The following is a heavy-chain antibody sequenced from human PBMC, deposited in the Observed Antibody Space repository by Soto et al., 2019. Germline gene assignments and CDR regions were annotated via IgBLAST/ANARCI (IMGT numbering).Heavy chain of an antibody. J-gene: IGHJ4*02. D-gene: IGHD2-15*01. Sequence: QVQLVQSGAEVKKPGSSVKVSCKASGGTFSSYTISWVRQAPGQGLEWMGRIIPILGIANYAQKFQGRVTITPDEDTGTAYMEPSRLRSEDTAVYYCARDSGCSGGSCYSLPCDYWGQGTLVTVSS. CDR2: IIPILGIA. CDR1: GGTFSSYT. CDR3: ARDSGCSGGSCYSLPCDY. V-gene: IGHV1-69*02.